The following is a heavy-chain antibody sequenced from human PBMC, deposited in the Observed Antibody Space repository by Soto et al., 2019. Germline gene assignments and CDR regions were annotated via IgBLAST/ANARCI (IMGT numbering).Heavy chain of an antibody. CDR1: GFTFSNAW. J-gene: IGHJ4*02. CDR3: TTDAGTGGWEVDY. Sequence: GGSLRLSCAASGFTFSNAWMSWVRQAPGKGLEWVGRIKSKTDGGTTDYAAPVKGRFTISRDDSKNTLYLQMNSLKTEDTAVYYCTTDAGTGGWEVDYWGQGTLVTVSS. D-gene: IGHD1-7*01. V-gene: IGHV3-15*01. CDR2: IKSKTDGGTT.